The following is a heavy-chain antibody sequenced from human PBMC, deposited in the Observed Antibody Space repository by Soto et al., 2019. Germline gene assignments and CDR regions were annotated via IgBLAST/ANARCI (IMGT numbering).Heavy chain of an antibody. CDR1: GGSVSSGSYY. CDR2: IYYSGST. CDR3: ASSIVGWNWFDP. D-gene: IGHD1-26*01. J-gene: IGHJ5*02. V-gene: IGHV4-61*01. Sequence: SETLSLTCTVSGGSVSSGSYYWSWIRQPPGKGLEWIGYIYYSGSTNYNPSLKSRVTISVDTSKNQFSLRLSSVTAADTAVYYCASSIVGWNWFDPWGQGTLVTVS.